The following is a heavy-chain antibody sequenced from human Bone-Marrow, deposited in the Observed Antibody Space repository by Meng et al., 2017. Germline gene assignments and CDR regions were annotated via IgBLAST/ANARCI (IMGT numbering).Heavy chain of an antibody. CDR1: GFTFSTYV. Sequence: GESLKISCAASGFTFSTYVMHWVRQAPGKGLEFVSVISADGGLTYYAHSVKGRFFISRDNSKNTLYLQMGSLRAEDMAVYYCAGDLSGSYRGAFDSWGQGTMVTVSS. J-gene: IGHJ3*01. CDR3: AGDLSGSYRGAFDS. V-gene: IGHV3-64*01. D-gene: IGHD1-26*01. CDR2: ISADGGLT.